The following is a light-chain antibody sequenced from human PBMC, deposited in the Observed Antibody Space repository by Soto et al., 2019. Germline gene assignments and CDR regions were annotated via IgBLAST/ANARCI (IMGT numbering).Light chain of an antibody. V-gene: IGLV2-11*01. CDR3: CSYAGSYSYVV. Sequence: QSALTQPRSVSGSPGQSVTISCTGTSSDVGANDYVSWYQQYPRKAPKFIIFDVSKRPTGIPDRFSGSKSGNTASLTISGLQPEDEADYYCCSYAGSYSYVVFGGGTKLTVL. J-gene: IGLJ2*01. CDR1: SSDVGANDY. CDR2: DVS.